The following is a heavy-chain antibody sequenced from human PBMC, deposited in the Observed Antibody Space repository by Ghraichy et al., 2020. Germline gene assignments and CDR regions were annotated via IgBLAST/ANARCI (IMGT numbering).Heavy chain of an antibody. CDR1: GFTFSDYS. CDR2: INSGGSTM. V-gene: IGHV3-11*01. J-gene: IGHJ4*02. Sequence: GGSLRLSCAASGFTFSDYSMTWIRQAPGKGLEWVSHINSGGSTMSYSDSLEGRFTISRDNARNSLYLQMSSLRADDTAVYFCARGSPDYGDTFFDYWGQGALGTVSS. CDR3: ARGSPDYGDTFFDY. D-gene: IGHD4/OR15-4a*01.